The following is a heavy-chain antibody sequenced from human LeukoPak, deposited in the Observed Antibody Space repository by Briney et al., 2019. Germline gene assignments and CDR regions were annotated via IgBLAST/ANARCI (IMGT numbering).Heavy chain of an antibody. CDR1: GFTFNIYS. V-gene: IGHV3-23*01. J-gene: IGHJ4*02. Sequence: GGSLRLSCAASGFTFNIYSMSWVRQTPGKGLEWVSGISGSGGSTYYADSVKGRFTISRDNSKNTLYLQMITLRVEDTAVYYWAKVLVREQIRRSTLPPFVNWGQGLLFTVSS. CDR2: ISGSGGST. CDR3: AKVLVREQIRRSTLPPFVN. D-gene: IGHD1/OR15-1a*01.